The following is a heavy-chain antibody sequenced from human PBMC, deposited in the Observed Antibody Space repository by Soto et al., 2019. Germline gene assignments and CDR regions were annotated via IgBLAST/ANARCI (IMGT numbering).Heavy chain of an antibody. D-gene: IGHD3-10*01. Sequence: EVQLVESGGGLVQPGGSLRLSCAASGFTFSSYWMHWVRQAPGKGLVWVSRINSDGSSTSYADSVKGRFTISRDNAKNTLYLQMNSLRAEDTAVYYCARDYGSGTKNPENYGMDVWGQGTTVTVSS. V-gene: IGHV3-74*01. CDR3: ARDYGSGTKNPENYGMDV. CDR1: GFTFSSYW. CDR2: INSDGSST. J-gene: IGHJ6*02.